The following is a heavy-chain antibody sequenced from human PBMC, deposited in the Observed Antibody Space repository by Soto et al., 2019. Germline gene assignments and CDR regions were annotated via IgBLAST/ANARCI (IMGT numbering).Heavy chain of an antibody. V-gene: IGHV4-4*02. CDR2: IYHSGST. Sequence: SETLSLTCAVSVGSISSSNWWSWVRQPPGKGLEWIGEIYHSGSTNYNPSLKSRVTISVDKSKNQFSLKLSSVTAADTAVYYCATDYGDYGLRMDYWGQGTLVTVSS. CDR3: ATDYGDYGLRMDY. J-gene: IGHJ4*02. D-gene: IGHD4-17*01. CDR1: VGSISSSNW.